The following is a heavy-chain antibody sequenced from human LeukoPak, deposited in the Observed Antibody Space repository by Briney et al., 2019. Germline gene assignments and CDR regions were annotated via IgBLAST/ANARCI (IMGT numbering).Heavy chain of an antibody. V-gene: IGHV4-39*01. CDR3: ANTDAFDI. D-gene: IGHD2-2*02. J-gene: IGHJ3*02. CDR2: IYHSGST. Sequence: KVLEWIGSIYHSGSTYYNPSLKSRVTISVDTSKNQFSLKLSSVTAADTAVYYCANTDAFDIWGQGTMVTVSS.